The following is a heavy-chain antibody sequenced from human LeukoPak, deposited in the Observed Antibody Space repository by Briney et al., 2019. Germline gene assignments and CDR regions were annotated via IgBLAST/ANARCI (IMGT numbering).Heavy chain of an antibody. CDR3: AREHDYGDNPDY. J-gene: IGHJ4*02. V-gene: IGHV3-48*03. CDR1: GFTFSSYE. D-gene: IGHD4-17*01. CDR2: ISSSGSTI. Sequence: GGSLRLSCAASGFTFSSYEMNWVRQAPGKGLEWVSYISSSGSTIYYTDSVKGRFTISRDNAKNSLYLQMNSLRAEDTAVYYCAREHDYGDNPDYWGQGTLVTVSS.